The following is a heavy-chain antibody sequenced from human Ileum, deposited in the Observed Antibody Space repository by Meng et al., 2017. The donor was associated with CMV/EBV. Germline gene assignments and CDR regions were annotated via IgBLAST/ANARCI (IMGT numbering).Heavy chain of an antibody. J-gene: IGHJ6*02. D-gene: IGHD2-15*01. Sequence: WSCLRQPPGKRLKWIGYISYSGSTNYNPSLKSRVTISVDTSRNQFSLKLSSVTAADTAVYYCARSHRTSDAEGARGWWDYYYYGMDVWGQGTTVTVSS. V-gene: IGHV4-59*01. CDR3: ARSHRTSDAEGARGWWDYYYYGMDV. CDR2: ISYSGST.